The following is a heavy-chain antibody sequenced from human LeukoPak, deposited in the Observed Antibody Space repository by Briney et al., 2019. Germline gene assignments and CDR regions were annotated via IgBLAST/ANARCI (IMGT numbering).Heavy chain of an antibody. CDR2: ISSSSSNI. CDR3: AREGYYYDSSGYPPFDY. J-gene: IGHJ4*02. V-gene: IGHV3-21*01. CDR1: GFTFSSYS. Sequence: PGGSLRLSCAASGFTFSSYSMNWVRQAPGKGLEWVSSISSSSSNIYYADSVKGRFTISRDNAKNSLYLQMNSLRAEDTAVYYCAREGYYYDSSGYPPFDYWGQGTLVTVSS. D-gene: IGHD3-22*01.